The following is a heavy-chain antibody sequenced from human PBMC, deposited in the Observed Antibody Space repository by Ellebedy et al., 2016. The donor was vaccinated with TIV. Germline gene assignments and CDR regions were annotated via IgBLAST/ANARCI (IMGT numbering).Heavy chain of an antibody. V-gene: IGHV4-39*07. CDR2: IYYSGST. CDR1: GGSISSSSYY. Sequence: SETLSLXCTVSGGSISSSSYYWGWIRQPPGKGLEWIGSIYYSGSTYYNPSLKSRVTISVDTSKNQFSLKLSSVTAADTAVYYCAGDWGDLGTRYWGQGTLVTVSS. CDR3: AGDWGDLGTRY. J-gene: IGHJ4*02. D-gene: IGHD2-21*02.